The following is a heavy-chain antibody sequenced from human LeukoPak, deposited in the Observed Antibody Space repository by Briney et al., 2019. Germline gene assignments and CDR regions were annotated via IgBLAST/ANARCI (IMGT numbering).Heavy chain of an antibody. V-gene: IGHV4-34*01. D-gene: IGHD6-6*01. CDR3: ARIAARRRDAFDI. CDR2: INHSGST. CDR1: GGSFSGYY. J-gene: IGHJ3*02. Sequence: SETLSLTCAVYGGSFSGYYWSWIRQPPGKGLEWIGEINHSGSTNHNPSLKSRVTISVDTSKNQFSLKLSSVTAADTAVYYCARIAARRRDAFDIWGQGTMVTVSS.